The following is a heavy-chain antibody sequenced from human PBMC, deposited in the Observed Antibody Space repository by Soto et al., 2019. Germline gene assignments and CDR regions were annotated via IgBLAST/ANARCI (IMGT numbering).Heavy chain of an antibody. J-gene: IGHJ4*02. D-gene: IGHD3-10*01. CDR1: GFTFSRYD. V-gene: IGHV3-13*04. CDR3: VRARGGEYFREQLS. CDR2: IGTAADT. Sequence: EVQLVESGGGLVQPGGSLRLSCAASGFTFSRYDMYWVRQATGKGLEWVSAIGTAADTYYPASVQGRFIISRENAKNSLYIQMNSLRAGDTAVYYCVRARGGEYFREQLSWGQGTLVTVSS.